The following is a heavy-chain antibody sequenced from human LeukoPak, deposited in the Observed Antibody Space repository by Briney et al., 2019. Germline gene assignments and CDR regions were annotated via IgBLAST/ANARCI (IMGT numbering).Heavy chain of an antibody. J-gene: IGHJ4*02. CDR2: ISWNSGSI. Sequence: GRSLRLSCAASGFTFDDYAMHWVRQAPGKGLEWVSGISWNSGSIGYADSVKGRFTISRDNAKNSLYLQMNSLRAEDTALYYCAKGDPVAAFDYWGQGTLVTVSS. CDR3: AKGDPVAAFDY. V-gene: IGHV3-9*01. D-gene: IGHD2-15*01. CDR1: GFTFDDYA.